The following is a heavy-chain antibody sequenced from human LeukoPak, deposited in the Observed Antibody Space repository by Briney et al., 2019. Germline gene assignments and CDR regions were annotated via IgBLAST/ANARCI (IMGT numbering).Heavy chain of an antibody. CDR3: ASPNYYDTSAFDY. CDR2: IYSGGST. CDR1: GFTVSSNY. D-gene: IGHD3-22*01. Sequence: GGSLRLSCAASGFTVSSNYMSWVRQAPGKGLEWVSVIYSGGSTYYADSVKGRFTISRGNSKNTLYLQMNSLRAEDTAVYYCASPNYYDTSAFDYWGQGTLVTVSS. J-gene: IGHJ4*02. V-gene: IGHV3-66*01.